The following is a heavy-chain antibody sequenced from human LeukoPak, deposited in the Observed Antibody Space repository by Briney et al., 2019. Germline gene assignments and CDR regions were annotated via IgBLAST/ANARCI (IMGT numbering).Heavy chain of an antibody. D-gene: IGHD6-19*01. V-gene: IGHV3-23*01. J-gene: IGHJ4*02. CDR3: AKYNSDWYDDY. CDR2: ISGSGGST. CDR1: GFTFYSYA. Sequence: GGSLRLSCAASGFTFYSYAMTWVRRAPGKGLEWVSAISGSGGSTYYADSVKGRFTISRDNSKNTLYLQMSSLRAEDTALYYCAKYNSDWYDDYWGQGTLVTVSS.